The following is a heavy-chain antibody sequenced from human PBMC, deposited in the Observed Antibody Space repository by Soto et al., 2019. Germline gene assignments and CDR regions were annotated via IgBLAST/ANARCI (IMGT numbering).Heavy chain of an antibody. J-gene: IGHJ4*02. CDR1: GYTFTSYA. V-gene: IGHV1-3*01. CDR2: INAGNGNT. CDR3: ARDCSGGSCYLAMDY. D-gene: IGHD2-15*01. Sequence: GASVKVSCKASGYTFTSYAMHWVRQAPGQRLEWMGWINAGNGNTKYSQKFQGRVTITRDTSASTAYMELSSLRPEDTAVYYCARDCSGGSCYLAMDYWGQGTLVTVSS.